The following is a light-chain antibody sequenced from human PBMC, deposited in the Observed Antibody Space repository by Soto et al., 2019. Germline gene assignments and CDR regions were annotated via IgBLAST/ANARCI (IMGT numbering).Light chain of an antibody. J-gene: IGLJ1*01. V-gene: IGLV2-14*01. Sequence: QSALTQPASVSGSPGQSITISCTGTSSDVGGYNYVSWYQQHPGKAPKLMIYDVSNRPSGVSNRFSGSKSGNTASLTISGLQAEDEADYYCSSYTSSSIVFGTGTK. CDR1: SSDVGGYNY. CDR2: DVS. CDR3: SSYTSSSIV.